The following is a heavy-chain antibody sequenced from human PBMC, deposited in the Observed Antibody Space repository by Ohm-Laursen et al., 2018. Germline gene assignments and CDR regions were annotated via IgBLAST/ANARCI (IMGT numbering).Heavy chain of an antibody. D-gene: IGHD2-15*01. J-gene: IGHJ2*01. CDR1: GGSISSSSYY. CDR2: IYYSGST. V-gene: IGHV4-39*07. CDR3: AARDAADWYLDL. Sequence: SDTLSLTCTVSGGSISSSSYYWGWIRQPPGKGLEWIGSIYYSGSTYYNPSLKSRVTISVDTSKNQFSLKLNSVTAADTAVYYCAARDAADWYLDLWGRGTLVTVSS.